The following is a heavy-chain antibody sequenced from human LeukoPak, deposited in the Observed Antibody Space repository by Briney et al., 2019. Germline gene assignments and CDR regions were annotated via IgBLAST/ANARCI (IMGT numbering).Heavy chain of an antibody. CDR3: AREGEYYDILTGYYGVDY. D-gene: IGHD3-9*01. Sequence: GGSLRLSCAASGFTFSSYSMNWVRQAPGKGLEWVSYISSSSSTIYYADSVKGRFTISRDNDKNSLYLQMNSLRDEDTAVYYCAREGEYYDILTGYYGVDYWGQGTLVTVSS. CDR1: GFTFSSYS. J-gene: IGHJ4*02. CDR2: ISSSSSTI. V-gene: IGHV3-48*02.